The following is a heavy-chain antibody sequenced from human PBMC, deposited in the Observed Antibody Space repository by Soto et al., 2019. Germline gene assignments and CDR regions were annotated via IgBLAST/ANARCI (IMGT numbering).Heavy chain of an antibody. CDR3: ARTPPRDSSWPRPYYYYGMDV. V-gene: IGHV4-31*03. CDR1: GGSISSGGYY. Sequence: QVQLQESGPGLVKPSQTLSLTCTVSGGSISSGGYYWSWIRQHPGKGLEWIGYIYYSGSTYYNPSLKSRVTISVDTSKNQFSLKLSSVTAADTAVYYCARTPPRDSSWPRPYYYYGMDVWGQGTTVTVSS. J-gene: IGHJ6*02. CDR2: IYYSGST. D-gene: IGHD6-13*01.